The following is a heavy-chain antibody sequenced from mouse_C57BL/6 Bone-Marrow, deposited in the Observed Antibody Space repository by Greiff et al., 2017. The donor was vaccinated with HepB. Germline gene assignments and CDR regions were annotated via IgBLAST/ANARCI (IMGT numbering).Heavy chain of an antibody. CDR2: ISDGGSYT. CDR3: ARRDYGDV. D-gene: IGHD1-1*01. CDR1: GFTFSSYA. J-gene: IGHJ1*03. Sequence: EVKLMESGGGLVKPGGSLKLSCAASGFTFSSYAMSWVRQTPEKRLEWVATISDGGSYTYYPDNVKGRFTISRDNAKNNLYLQMSHLKSEDTAMYYCARRDYGDVWGTVTTVTVSS. V-gene: IGHV5-4*03.